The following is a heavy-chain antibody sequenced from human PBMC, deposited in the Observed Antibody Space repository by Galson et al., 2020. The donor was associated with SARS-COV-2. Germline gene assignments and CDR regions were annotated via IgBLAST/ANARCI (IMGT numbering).Heavy chain of an antibody. CDR1: GYSFTNYW. Sequence: GGSLRLSCKGSGYSFTNYWIGWVRQMPGKGLEWMGIIYPDDSDTRYSPSFQGQVTISVDNSISTAYLQWSSLKASDTAMYYCARRFHRDGYNYEIDYWGQGTLVTVSS. J-gene: IGHJ4*02. CDR3: ARRFHRDGYNYEIDY. V-gene: IGHV5-51*01. CDR2: IYPDDSDT. D-gene: IGHD5-12*01.